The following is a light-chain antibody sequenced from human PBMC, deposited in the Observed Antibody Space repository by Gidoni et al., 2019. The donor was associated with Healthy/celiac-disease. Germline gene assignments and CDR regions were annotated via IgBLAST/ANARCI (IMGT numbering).Light chain of an antibody. J-gene: IGKJ2*01. CDR3: QQSYSTPH. CDR1: QSISSY. CDR2: AAS. Sequence: DIQMTQSPSSLSASVGDRVTITCRASQSISSYLNWYQQKPGKAPKLLIYAASSLQSGVPSRFSGSGSGTDFTLTISSLQPEDFATYYGQQSYSTPHFXXXTKLEIK. V-gene: IGKV1-39*01.